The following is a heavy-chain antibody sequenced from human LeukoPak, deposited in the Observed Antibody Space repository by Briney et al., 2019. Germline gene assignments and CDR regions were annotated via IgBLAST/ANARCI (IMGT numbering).Heavy chain of an antibody. D-gene: IGHD1-7*01. Sequence: GGSLRPSCAASGFTFSSYAMSWVRQAPGKGLEWVSAISGSGGSTYYADSVKGRFTISRDNSKNTLYLQMNSLRAEDTAVYYCAKSPTGTTKFDYWGQGTLVTVSS. CDR1: GFTFSSYA. J-gene: IGHJ4*02. CDR3: AKSPTGTTKFDY. V-gene: IGHV3-23*01. CDR2: ISGSGGST.